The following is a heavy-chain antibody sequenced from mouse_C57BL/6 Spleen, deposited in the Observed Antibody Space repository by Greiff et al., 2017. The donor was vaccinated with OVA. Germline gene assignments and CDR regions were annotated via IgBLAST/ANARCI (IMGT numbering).Heavy chain of an antibody. D-gene: IGHD2-4*01. CDR1: GFSLTSYG. CDR3: ARDDYGESYYAMDY. V-gene: IGHV2-2*01. Sequence: VKLVESGPGLVQPSQSLSITCTVSGFSLTSYGVHWVRQSPGKGLEWLGVIWSGGSTDYNAAFISRLSISKDNSKSQVFFKMNSLQADDTAIYYCARDDYGESYYAMDYWGQGTSVTVSS. J-gene: IGHJ4*01. CDR2: IWSGGST.